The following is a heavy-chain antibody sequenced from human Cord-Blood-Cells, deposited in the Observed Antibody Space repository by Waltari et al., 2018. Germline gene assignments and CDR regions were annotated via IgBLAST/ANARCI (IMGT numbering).Heavy chain of an antibody. V-gene: IGHV4-34*01. D-gene: IGHD1-26*01. CDR2: INHSGST. Sequence: QVQLQQWGAGLLKPSETLSLTCAVYGGSFSGYYWSWIRQPPGTGLEWIGEINHSGSTDRNPSRQSRVTISVDTSKNPFSLKLRSVTAADTAVYYCARGLPSSGSYYYYYGMDVWGQGTTVTVSS. CDR1: GGSFSGYY. J-gene: IGHJ6*02. CDR3: ARGLPSSGSYYYYYGMDV.